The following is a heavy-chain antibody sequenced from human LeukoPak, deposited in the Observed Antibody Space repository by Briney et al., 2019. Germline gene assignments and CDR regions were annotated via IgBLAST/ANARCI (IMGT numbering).Heavy chain of an antibody. D-gene: IGHD3-22*01. V-gene: IGHV3-30-3*01. J-gene: IGHJ4*02. Sequence: PGRSLRLSCAASGFTFSSYAMHWVRQAPGKGLEWVAVISYDGSNKYYADSVKGRFTISRDNSKNTLYLQMNSLRAEDTAVYYCARDRGSSGYILLRWGQGTLVTVSS. CDR3: ARDRGSSGYILLR. CDR2: ISYDGSNK. CDR1: GFTFSSYA.